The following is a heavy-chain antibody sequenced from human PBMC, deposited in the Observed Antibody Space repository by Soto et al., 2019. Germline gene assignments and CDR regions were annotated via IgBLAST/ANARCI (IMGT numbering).Heavy chain of an antibody. CDR2: ISGSGGST. J-gene: IGHJ6*02. CDR3: AKGHGSGSYYPYYGMDV. V-gene: IGHV3-23*01. CDR1: GFTFSSYA. D-gene: IGHD3-10*01. Sequence: GGSLRLSCAASGFTFSSYAMSWVRQAPGKGLEWVSAISGSGGSTYYADSVKGRFTISRDNSKNTLYLQMNSLRAEDTAVYYCAKGHGSGSYYPYYGMDVWGQGTTVTVS.